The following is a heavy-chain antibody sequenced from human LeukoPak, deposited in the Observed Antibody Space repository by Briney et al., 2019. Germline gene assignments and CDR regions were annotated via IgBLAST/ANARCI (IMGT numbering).Heavy chain of an antibody. D-gene: IGHD3-22*01. J-gene: IGHJ4*02. CDR1: GGSFSGYY. CDR2: IYYSGST. CDR3: ARLTPHYDSSGPFDY. Sequence: PSETLSLTCAVYGGSFSGYYWSWIRQPPGKGLEWMGYIYYSGSTNYNPSLKSRVTISVDTSKNQFSLKLSSVTAADTAVYYCARLTPHYDSSGPFDYWGQGTLVTVSS. V-gene: IGHV4-59*01.